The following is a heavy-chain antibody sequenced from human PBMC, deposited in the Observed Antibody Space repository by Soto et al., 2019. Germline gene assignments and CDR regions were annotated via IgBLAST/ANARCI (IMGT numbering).Heavy chain of an antibody. CDR3: AIGKITMLVVALS. CDR2: ISGSGDST. J-gene: IGHJ4*02. CDR1: GFTFSTYA. V-gene: IGHV3-23*01. D-gene: IGHD3-22*01. Sequence: GGSLRLSCAASGFTFSTYAMSWVRQAPGKGLEWVSAISGSGDSTYYADSVKGRFTISRDNSKNTLYLQMNSLRSEDTAVYYCAIGKITMLVVALSWGQGTLVTVSS.